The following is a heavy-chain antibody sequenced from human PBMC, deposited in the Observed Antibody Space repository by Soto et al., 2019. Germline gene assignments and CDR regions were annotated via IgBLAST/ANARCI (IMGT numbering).Heavy chain of an antibody. Sequence: SETLSLTCTVSADSSTISNSYWGRLRQPPGKGLQWIESSSYNGGTFYNPSLKGRVAISVDTSKKQSSLQVTSVTAADTAVYYCARHRIEVVWRGFDFWGQGSPV. V-gene: IGHV4-39*01. CDR2: SSYNGGT. CDR3: ARHRIEVVWRGFDF. D-gene: IGHD1-1*01. J-gene: IGHJ4*02. CDR1: ADSSTISNSY.